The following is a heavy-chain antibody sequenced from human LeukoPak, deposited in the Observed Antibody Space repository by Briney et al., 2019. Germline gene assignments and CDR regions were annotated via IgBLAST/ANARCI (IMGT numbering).Heavy chain of an antibody. CDR3: TRDRQFQNGFGY. CDR1: GFTFGDYA. J-gene: IGHJ4*02. D-gene: IGHD6-19*01. CDR2: IRNEEYEGTT. V-gene: IGHV3-49*03. Sequence: GGSLRLSCTASGFTFGDYAILWFRRAPGKGLEWLTFIRNEEYEGTTEYAASVRGRFTISRENSKNIAYLQMNNLKTEDTAVYYCTRDRQFQNGFGYWGQGTLVTVSS.